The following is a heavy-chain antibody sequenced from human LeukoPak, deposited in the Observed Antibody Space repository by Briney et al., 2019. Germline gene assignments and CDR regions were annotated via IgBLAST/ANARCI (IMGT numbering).Heavy chain of an antibody. Sequence: SETLSLTCTVSGGSISSYYWSWIRQPPGKGLEWIGYIYYSGSTNYNPSLKSRVTISVDTSKNQFSLKLSSVTAADTAVYYCARGPNYYDSSGYYSAFYYYYGMDVWGQGTTVTVSS. D-gene: IGHD3-22*01. CDR2: IYYSGST. CDR1: GGSISSYY. J-gene: IGHJ6*02. V-gene: IGHV4-59*12. CDR3: ARGPNYYDSSGYYSAFYYYYGMDV.